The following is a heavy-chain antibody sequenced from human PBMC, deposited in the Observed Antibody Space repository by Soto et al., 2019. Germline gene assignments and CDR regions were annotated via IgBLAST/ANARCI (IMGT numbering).Heavy chain of an antibody. D-gene: IGHD2-2*01. CDR1: GGSISSYY. CDR2: IYYSGST. CDR3: ARGTLPAPP. Sequence: SETLSLTCTVSGGSISSYYWSWIRQPPGKGLEWIGYIYYSGSTNYNPSLKSRVTISVDTSKNQFSLKLSSVTAADTAVYYCARGTLPAPPWGQGTLVTVSS. V-gene: IGHV4-59*08. J-gene: IGHJ5*02.